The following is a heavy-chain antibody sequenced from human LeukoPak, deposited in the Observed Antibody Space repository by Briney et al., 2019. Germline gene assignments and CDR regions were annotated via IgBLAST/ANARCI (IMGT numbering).Heavy chain of an antibody. J-gene: IGHJ4*02. CDR1: GYSFIVYY. CDR2: IDPRTGDT. D-gene: IGHD3-10*01. V-gene: IGHV1-2*02. CDR3: ARDWELRWSQGAFDY. Sequence: ASVKVSCETSGYSFIVYYIHWVRQAPGQGLEWLGWIDPRTGDTKYAQNFQGRVTMTRDTSVSTAYMDLRRLTSDDSAVYYCARDWELRWSQGAFDYWGQGSLVTVSS.